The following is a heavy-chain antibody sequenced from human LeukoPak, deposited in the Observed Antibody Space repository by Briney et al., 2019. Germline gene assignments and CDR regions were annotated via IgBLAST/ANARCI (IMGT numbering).Heavy chain of an antibody. CDR1: GFTVSSNY. D-gene: IGHD4-17*01. CDR3: ARDGMVTTWFDY. CDR2: IYSGGST. J-gene: IGHJ4*02. Sequence: GGSLRLSCAASGFTVSSNYMSWVRQAPGKGLEWVSVIYSGGSTYYADSVKGRFTISRDNSKNTLYLQMNSLRAEDTAVYYCARDGMVTTWFDYWGQGTLVTVSS. V-gene: IGHV3-53*01.